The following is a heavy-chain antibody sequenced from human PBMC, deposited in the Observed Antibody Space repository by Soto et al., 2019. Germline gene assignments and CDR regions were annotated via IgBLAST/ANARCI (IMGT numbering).Heavy chain of an antibody. Sequence: QLQLMQSGGEARNPGASVKDSCEASGYKFSSYAISWLRQAPGQGLEWMGLITPNSGYTNYAQKFQGRLFLTTDIPSSTAYMELTSLTYDDTAMYYCATSYDTGFDPWGQGTLVSVS. CDR2: ITPNSGYT. CDR1: GYKFSSYA. J-gene: IGHJ5*02. V-gene: IGHV1-18*01. CDR3: ATSYDTGFDP. D-gene: IGHD3-9*01.